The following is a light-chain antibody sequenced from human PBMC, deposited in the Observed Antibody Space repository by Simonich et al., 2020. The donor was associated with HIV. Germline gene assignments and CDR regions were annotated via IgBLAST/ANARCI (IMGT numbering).Light chain of an antibody. Sequence: DIVMTQSPDYLAVSLGERATINCKSTQSILYRSKNKNYLAWYQQKPGQPPKLLIYWASTREAGVPARFSGSGSGTDFTLTINSLQAEDVAVYYCQQYYTTPYTFGQGTKLEIK. CDR3: QQYYTTPYT. CDR1: QSILYRSKNKNY. J-gene: IGKJ2*01. V-gene: IGKV4-1*01. CDR2: WAS.